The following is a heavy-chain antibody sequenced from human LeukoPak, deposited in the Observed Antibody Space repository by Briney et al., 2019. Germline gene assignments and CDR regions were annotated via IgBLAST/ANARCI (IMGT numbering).Heavy chain of an antibody. CDR3: AKDITMIVVELGFDP. Sequence: PGGSLRLSCAASGFTFSSYGMHWVRQAPGKGLEWVAVISYDGSNKYYADSVKGRFTISRDNPKNTLYLQMNSLRAEDTAVYYCAKDITMIVVELGFDPWGQGTLVTVSS. J-gene: IGHJ5*02. D-gene: IGHD3-22*01. V-gene: IGHV3-30*18. CDR1: GFTFSSYG. CDR2: ISYDGSNK.